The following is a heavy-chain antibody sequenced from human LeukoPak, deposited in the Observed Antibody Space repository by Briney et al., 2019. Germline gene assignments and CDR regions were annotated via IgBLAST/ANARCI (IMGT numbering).Heavy chain of an antibody. CDR3: AKSYHSSSWSYYFDY. CDR2: IYYSGST. V-gene: IGHV4-39*01. J-gene: IGHJ4*02. D-gene: IGHD6-13*01. CDR1: GGSISSSSYY. Sequence: SETLSLTCTVSGGSISSSSYYWGWIRQPPGKGLEWIGSIYYSGSTYYNPSLKSRVTISVDTSKNQFSLKLSSVTAADTAVYYCAKSYHSSSWSYYFDYWGQGTLVNVSS.